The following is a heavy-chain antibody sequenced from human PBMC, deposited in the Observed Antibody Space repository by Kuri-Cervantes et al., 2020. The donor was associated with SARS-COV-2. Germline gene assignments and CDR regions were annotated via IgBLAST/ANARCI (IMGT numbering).Heavy chain of an antibody. CDR2: INSDGSST. CDR1: GFTFSRYA. Sequence: GKSLKISCAASGFTFSRYAMHWVRQAPGKGLVWVSRINSDGSSTSYADSVKGRFTISRDNAKNTLYLQMNSLRAEDTAVYYCATLDGMDVWGQGTTVTVSS. V-gene: IGHV3-74*01. CDR3: ATLDGMDV. J-gene: IGHJ6*02.